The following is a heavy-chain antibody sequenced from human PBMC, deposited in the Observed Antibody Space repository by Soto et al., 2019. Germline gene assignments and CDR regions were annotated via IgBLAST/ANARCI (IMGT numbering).Heavy chain of an antibody. CDR3: ARGPQCSGGSCYFLYFDY. D-gene: IGHD2-15*01. CDR1: GYTFTSYG. Sequence: SVKVSCKASGYTFTSYGISWVRQAPGQGLEWMGGIIAIFGNTNYAQKFQGRVTITADESTSTAYMELSSLRSEDTAVYYCARGPQCSGGSCYFLYFDYWGQ. J-gene: IGHJ4*01. V-gene: IGHV1-69*13. CDR2: IIAIFGNT.